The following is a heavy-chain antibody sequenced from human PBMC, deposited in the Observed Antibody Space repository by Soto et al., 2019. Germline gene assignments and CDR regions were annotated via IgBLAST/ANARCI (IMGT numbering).Heavy chain of an antibody. Sequence: EVQLVESGGGLVQPGRSLRLSCAASGFTFDDYAMHWVRQAPGKGLEWVSGISWNSGSIGYADSVKGRFTISRDNAKNSLYLQMNSLRAEDTALYYCAKVFSGGIVGATADYWGQGTLVTVSS. CDR1: GFTFDDYA. J-gene: IGHJ4*02. V-gene: IGHV3-9*01. CDR3: AKVFSGGIVGATADY. CDR2: ISWNSGSI. D-gene: IGHD1-26*01.